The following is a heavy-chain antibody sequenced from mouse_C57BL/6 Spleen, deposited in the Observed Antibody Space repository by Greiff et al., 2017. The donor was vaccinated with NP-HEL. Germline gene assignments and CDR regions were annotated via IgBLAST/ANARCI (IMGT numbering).Heavy chain of an antibody. CDR3: ARSDYGSSYGYFDV. CDR1: GYTFTSYW. V-gene: IGHV1-61*01. CDR2: IYPSDSET. D-gene: IGHD1-1*01. J-gene: IGHJ1*03. Sequence: QVQLQQPGAELVRPGSSVKLSCKASGYTFTSYWMDWVKQRPGQGLEWIGNIYPSDSETHYNQKFKDKATLTVDKSSSPAYMQLSSLTSEDSAVYYCARSDYGSSYGYFDVWGTGTTVTVSS.